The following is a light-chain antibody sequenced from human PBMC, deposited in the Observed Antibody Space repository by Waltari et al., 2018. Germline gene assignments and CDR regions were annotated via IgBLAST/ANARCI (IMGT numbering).Light chain of an antibody. J-gene: IGKJ2*01. CDR2: KAS. CDR3: QQYNTDYT. V-gene: IGKV1-5*03. Sequence: DVQMTQPPSTLSASVGDTVSITCRAIQSIMSWFAWYQQKAGKAPKVLLAKASTLESGVPSRFSGSESGTEFTLTICNLQPDDFATYYCQQYNTDYTFGQGTILEIK. CDR1: QSIMSW.